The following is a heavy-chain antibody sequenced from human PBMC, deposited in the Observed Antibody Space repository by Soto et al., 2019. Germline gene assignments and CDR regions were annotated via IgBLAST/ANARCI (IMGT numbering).Heavy chain of an antibody. Sequence: SETLSLTCTVSGGSISSGGYYWSWIRQHPGKGLEWIGYIYYSGSTYYNPSLKSRVTISVDTSKNQFSLKLSSVTAADTAVYYCARERRLGYFDYWGQGTLVTVSS. V-gene: IGHV4-31*03. D-gene: IGHD3-3*01. J-gene: IGHJ4*02. CDR2: IYYSGST. CDR3: ARERRLGYFDY. CDR1: GGSISSGGYY.